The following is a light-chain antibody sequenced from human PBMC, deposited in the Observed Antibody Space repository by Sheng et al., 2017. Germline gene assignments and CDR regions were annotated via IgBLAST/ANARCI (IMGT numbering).Light chain of an antibody. Sequence: SYELTQPPSVSVSPGQTARITCSGDVLPRQYAYWYQQKPGQSPVLVIYQDSKRPSGIPERFSGSNSGNTATLTISGTQAMDEADYYCQTWGSSTVVFGGGTKLTVL. CDR2: QDS. CDR3: QTWGSSTVV. V-gene: IGLV3-1*01. J-gene: IGLJ2*01. CDR1: VLPRQY.